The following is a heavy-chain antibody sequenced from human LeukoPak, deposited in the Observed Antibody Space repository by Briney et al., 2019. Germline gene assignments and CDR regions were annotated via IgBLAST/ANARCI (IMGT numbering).Heavy chain of an antibody. CDR2: IYYGGST. J-gene: IGHJ5*02. V-gene: IGHV4-30-4*08. Sequence: PSETLSLTCTVSGGSISSGDYYWNWFRQPPGKGLEWIGYIYYGGSTYCNPSLKSRVTVSVDTSKNQFSLKLSSVTAADTAVYYCARGRVRLDPWGQGTLVTVSS. CDR1: GGSISSGDYY. CDR3: ARGRVRLDP.